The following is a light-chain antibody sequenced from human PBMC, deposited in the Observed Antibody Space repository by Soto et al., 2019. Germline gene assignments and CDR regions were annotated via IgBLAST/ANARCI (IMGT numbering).Light chain of an antibody. J-gene: IGKJ5*01. CDR2: DAS. Sequence: EIVLTQSPVALSLSPGERATLSCRASQSVRTFLAWYQQKPGQAPRLLVYDASSRATGIPARFSGIGSRTDFTLTISSLEPEDFAVYYCHQRSNWPRTFGQGTRLEIK. V-gene: IGKV3-11*01. CDR1: QSVRTF. CDR3: HQRSNWPRT.